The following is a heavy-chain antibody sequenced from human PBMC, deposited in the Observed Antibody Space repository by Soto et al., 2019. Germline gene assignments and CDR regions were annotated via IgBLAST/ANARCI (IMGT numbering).Heavy chain of an antibody. Sequence: GGSLRLACTASGFTFSRYAMSWVRQAPGKGLEWVSTISDSGSTYYAESVKGRLTISRDNSKHTLYLQMNSLRAEDTAVYYCAKWGLGDCTTSCLFHFDHWGLGALVTVSS. J-gene: IGHJ4*02. V-gene: IGHV3-23*01. D-gene: IGHD2-8*01. CDR2: ISDSGST. CDR1: GFTFSRYA. CDR3: AKWGLGDCTTSCLFHFDH.